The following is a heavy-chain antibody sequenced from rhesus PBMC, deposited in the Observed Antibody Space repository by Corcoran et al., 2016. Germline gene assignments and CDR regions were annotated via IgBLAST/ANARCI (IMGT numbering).Heavy chain of an antibody. CDR3: AREGEYCSSTYCSSSYYFDY. V-gene: IGHV4-169*02. Sequence: QLQLQESGPGLVKPSETLSVTCAVSGGSISSSYWSWIRQAPGKGLEWIGYIYGSDSSTNYNPSLKCRVTLSVDTSKNQLSLKLSSVTTADTAVYYCAREGEYCSSTYCSSSYYFDYWGQGVLVTVSS. CDR2: IYGSDSST. D-gene: IGHD2-15*01. J-gene: IGHJ4*01. CDR1: GGSISSSY.